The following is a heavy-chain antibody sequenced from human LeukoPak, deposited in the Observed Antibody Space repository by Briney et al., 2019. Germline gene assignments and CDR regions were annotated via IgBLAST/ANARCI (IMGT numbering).Heavy chain of an antibody. Sequence: SETLSLTCTVSGGFISSGSYYWSWIRQPAGKGLEWIGRIYTSGSTNYNPSLKSRVTISVDTSKNQFSLKLSSVTAADTAVYYCARTSYYYDSSGYYYYFDYWGQGTLVTVSS. CDR2: IYTSGST. D-gene: IGHD3-22*01. J-gene: IGHJ4*02. V-gene: IGHV4-61*02. CDR1: GGFISSGSYY. CDR3: ARTSYYYDSSGYYYYFDY.